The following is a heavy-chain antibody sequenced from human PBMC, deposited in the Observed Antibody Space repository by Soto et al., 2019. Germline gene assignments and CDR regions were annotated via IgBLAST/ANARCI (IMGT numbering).Heavy chain of an antibody. CDR2: IYYSGRT. Sequence: PSETLSLTCAVSGGSISSSSYYWGWIRQPPGKGLEWIGSIYYSGRTYYTPSLKTRVPISVDTSKNQSSRHMSYVNAADTAVYYCFNYCISNSCYSKTWLDLWGQGTLVTVSS. CDR3: FNYCISNSCYSKTWLDL. CDR1: GGSISSSSYY. V-gene: IGHV4-39*01. J-gene: IGHJ5*02. D-gene: IGHD2-2*01.